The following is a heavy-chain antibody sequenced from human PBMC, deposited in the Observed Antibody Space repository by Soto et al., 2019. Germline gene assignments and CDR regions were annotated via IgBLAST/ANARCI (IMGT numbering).Heavy chain of an antibody. Sequence: GGSLRLSCAASGFTFSSYAMSWVRQAPGKGLEWVSAISGSGGSTYYADSVKGRFTISRDNSKNTLYLQMNSLRAEDTAVYYCAKDPPLSGIVVVNAHDYWGQGTLVTVSS. CDR1: GFTFSSYA. CDR2: ISGSGGST. D-gene: IGHD2-21*01. CDR3: AKDPPLSGIVVVNAHDY. V-gene: IGHV3-23*01. J-gene: IGHJ4*02.